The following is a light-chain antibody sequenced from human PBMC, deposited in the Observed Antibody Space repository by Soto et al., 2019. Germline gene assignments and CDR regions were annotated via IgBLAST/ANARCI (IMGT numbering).Light chain of an antibody. CDR3: MQALQTPRT. CDR2: MGS. CDR1: QSLLHSNGYTF. V-gene: IGKV2-28*01. Sequence: DIVMTQSPLSLPVTPGEPASISCRSSQSLLHSNGYTFLDWYLQKPGQSPQLLIYMGSNRASGVPDRFSGSGSGTDFTLKISRVEAEDVGVYYCMQALQTPRTCGQGTKVDIK. J-gene: IGKJ1*01.